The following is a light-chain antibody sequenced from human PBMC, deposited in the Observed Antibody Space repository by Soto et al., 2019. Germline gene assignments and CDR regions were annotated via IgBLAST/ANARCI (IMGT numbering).Light chain of an antibody. CDR1: SSDVGGHNY. V-gene: IGLV2-14*01. J-gene: IGLJ1*01. CDR2: EVS. CDR3: VSNRGYDFCV. Sequence: QSVLTQPASVSGSPGQSITISCTGTSSDVGGHNYVSWYQQHPGKAPKLIIYEVSIRPSGVSNRFSGSKSGNTASLTISGLQAEDEAAYYCVSNRGYDFCVSGTGTKVTVL.